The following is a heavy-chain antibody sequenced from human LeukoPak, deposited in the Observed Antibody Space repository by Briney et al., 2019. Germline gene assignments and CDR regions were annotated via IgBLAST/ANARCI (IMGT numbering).Heavy chain of an antibody. J-gene: IGHJ4*02. CDR3: VKDFGRVRGTPDS. V-gene: IGHV3-64D*06. Sequence: GGSLRLSCSVSGFVFSIYTMYWVRQAPGKGPEYVSTISGSGNGGSIYYADSVKGRFTISRDDSKSILYLQMNGLRSEDTAVYYCVKDFGRVRGTPDSWGQGTLVTVSS. CDR2: ISGSGNGGSI. D-gene: IGHD3-16*01. CDR1: GFVFSIYT.